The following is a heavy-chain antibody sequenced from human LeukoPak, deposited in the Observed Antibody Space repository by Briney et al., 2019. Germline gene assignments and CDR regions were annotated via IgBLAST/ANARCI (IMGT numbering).Heavy chain of an antibody. Sequence: PGGSLRLSCAASGFTFSSYSMNWVRQAPGKGLEWVSSISGSGTYIYYADPVKGRFTISRDNAKNSLYLQMNSLRAEDTGVYYCAPVRGVFWGQGTLVTVSS. CDR3: APVRGVF. CDR2: ISGSGTYI. CDR1: GFTFSSYS. J-gene: IGHJ4*02. D-gene: IGHD3-10*01. V-gene: IGHV3-21*01.